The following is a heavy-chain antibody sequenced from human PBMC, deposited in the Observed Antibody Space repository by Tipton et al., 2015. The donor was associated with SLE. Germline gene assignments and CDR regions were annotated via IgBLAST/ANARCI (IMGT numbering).Heavy chain of an antibody. CDR2: ISGSGNTI. J-gene: IGHJ5*02. V-gene: IGHV3-11*01. D-gene: IGHD3-22*01. Sequence: YISGSGNTIYYADSVKGRFTISRDSAKNSLYLQMNSLRVADTAVYFCARGQDYYYDGSGYFDPWGQGTLVTVSS. CDR3: ARGQDYYYDGSGYFDP.